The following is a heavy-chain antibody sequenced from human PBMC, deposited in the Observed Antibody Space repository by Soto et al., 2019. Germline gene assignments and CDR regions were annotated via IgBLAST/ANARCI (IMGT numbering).Heavy chain of an antibody. CDR1: GFTFGSYA. V-gene: IGHV3-23*01. D-gene: IGHD1-26*01. J-gene: IGHJ4*02. CDR3: ATPSLSTGGYSSFDS. Sequence: EVQLLESGGGLVQPGGSLRLSCAASGFTFGSYAMSRVCQAPGKGLEWVPLVTYRGANTYYAGSVTGRYTISRDNSRNTLDLQMSSLRVEDTAVYYGATPSLSTGGYSSFDSWGRGTLVTVSS. CDR2: VTYRGANT.